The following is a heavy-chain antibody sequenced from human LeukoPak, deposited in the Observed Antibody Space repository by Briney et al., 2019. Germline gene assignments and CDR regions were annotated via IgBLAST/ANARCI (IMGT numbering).Heavy chain of an antibody. V-gene: IGHV1-18*01. Sequence: ASVKVSCKASGYTFTSYGISWVRQAPGQGLEWMGWISAYNGNTNCAQKLQGRVTMTTDTSTSTAYMELGSLRSDDTAVYYCARSLLDFQGYCSSTSCYRGWYFDLWGRGTLVTVSS. J-gene: IGHJ2*01. D-gene: IGHD2-2*02. CDR2: ISAYNGNT. CDR1: GYTFTSYG. CDR3: ARSLLDFQGYCSSTSCYRGWYFDL.